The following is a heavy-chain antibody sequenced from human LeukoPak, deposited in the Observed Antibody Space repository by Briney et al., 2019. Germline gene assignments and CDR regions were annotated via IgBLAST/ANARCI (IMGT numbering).Heavy chain of an antibody. D-gene: IGHD6-19*01. CDR2: IYTSGST. CDR3: ARGGSGWYDYYYYGMDV. V-gene: IGHV4-59*10. CDR1: GGSFSGYY. Sequence: PSETLSLTCAVYGGSFSGYYWSWIRQPAGKGLEWIGRIYTSGSTNYNPSLKSRVTMSVDTSKNQFSLKLSSVTAADTAVYYCARGGSGWYDYYYYGMDVWGQGTTVTVSS. J-gene: IGHJ6*02.